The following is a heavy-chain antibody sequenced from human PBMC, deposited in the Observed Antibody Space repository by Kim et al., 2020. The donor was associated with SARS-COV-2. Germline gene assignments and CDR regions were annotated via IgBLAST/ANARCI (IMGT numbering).Heavy chain of an antibody. CDR3: TTPGGYCTSTTCAMDC. Sequence: PVKGRFTFSRDDSKNTLYLQMNSLKTEDTGVYYCTTPGGYCTSTTCAMDCWGQGTLVTVSS. D-gene: IGHD2-2*01. J-gene: IGHJ4*02. V-gene: IGHV3-15*01.